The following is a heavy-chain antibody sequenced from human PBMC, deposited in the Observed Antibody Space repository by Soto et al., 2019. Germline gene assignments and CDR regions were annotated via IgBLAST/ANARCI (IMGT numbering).Heavy chain of an antibody. V-gene: IGHV3-23*01. CDR2: ISGSGGST. CDR3: ARGKQNPYYYYGMDV. J-gene: IGHJ6*02. CDR1: GFTFSSYA. Sequence: EVQLLESGGGLVQPGGSLRLSCAASGFTFSSYAMSWVRQAPGKGLEWVSAISGSGGSTYYADSVKGRFTISRDNSKNTLYLQMNSLRAEDTAVYYCARGKQNPYYYYGMDVWGQGTTVTVSS. D-gene: IGHD3-16*01.